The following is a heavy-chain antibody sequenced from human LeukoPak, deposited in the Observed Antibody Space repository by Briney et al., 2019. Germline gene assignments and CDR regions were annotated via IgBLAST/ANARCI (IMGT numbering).Heavy chain of an antibody. D-gene: IGHD6-19*01. CDR2: INHSGST. CDR3: ARSVGISVAEDGFDL. CDR1: GGSFSGYY. V-gene: IGHV4-34*01. J-gene: IGHJ3*01. Sequence: SETLSLTCAVYGGSFSGYYWSWIRQPPAKGLEWIGEINHSGSTNYNPSPKSRVTISVDTSKNQFSLKLSSVTAADTAVYYCARSVGISVAEDGFDLWGQGTMVSVSS.